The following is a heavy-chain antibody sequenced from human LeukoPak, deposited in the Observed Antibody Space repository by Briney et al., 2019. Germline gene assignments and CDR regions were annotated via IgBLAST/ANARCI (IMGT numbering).Heavy chain of an antibody. CDR2: INPNSGGT. J-gene: IGHJ4*02. D-gene: IGHD3-9*01. CDR1: GYTFTGYY. Sequence: VASVKVSCKASGYTFTGYYMHWVRQAPGQGLEWMGWINPNSGGTNYAQKFQGRVTMTRDTSISTAYMELSRLRSDDTAVYYCARDPFNYDILTGYYSGARDWGQGTLVTVSS. CDR3: ARDPFNYDILTGYYSGARD. V-gene: IGHV1-2*02.